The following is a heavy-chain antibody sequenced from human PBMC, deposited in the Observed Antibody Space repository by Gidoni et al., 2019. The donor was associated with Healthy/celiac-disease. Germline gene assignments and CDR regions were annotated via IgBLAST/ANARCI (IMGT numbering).Heavy chain of an antibody. CDR2: VSYDGSNK. CDR3: AKDQSLALVVPAAIHGIDY. D-gene: IGHD2-2*01. CDR1: GFTFSSYG. V-gene: IGHV3-30*18. J-gene: IGHJ4*02. Sequence: QVQLVESGRGVVQPGRSLRLSCAVSGFTFSSYGMHWVRQAPGKGLEWVAVVSYDGSNKYYADSVKGRFTISRDNSRNTLYLQMNSLRVEDTAVYYCAKDQSLALVVPAAIHGIDYWGQGTLVTVSS.